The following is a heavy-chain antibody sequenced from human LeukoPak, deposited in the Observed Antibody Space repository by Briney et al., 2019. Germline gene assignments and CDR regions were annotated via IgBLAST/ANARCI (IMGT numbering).Heavy chain of an antibody. CDR3: ARITMIPGGGYMDV. Sequence: GESLKISCEVYGYSFTTYWLGWVRQMPGKGLEWMGIIYAGDSDTRYSPSFQGQVTISADKSISTAYLQWSSLKASDTAIYYCARITMIPGGGYMDVWGEGTTVTVSS. J-gene: IGHJ6*03. D-gene: IGHD3-22*01. CDR2: IYAGDSDT. CDR1: GYSFTTYW. V-gene: IGHV5-51*01.